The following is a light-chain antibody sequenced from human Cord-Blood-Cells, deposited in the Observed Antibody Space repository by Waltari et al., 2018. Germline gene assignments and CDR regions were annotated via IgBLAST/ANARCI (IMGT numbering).Light chain of an antibody. V-gene: IGLV2-14*01. CDR2: DVS. J-gene: IGLJ3*02. Sequence: QSALTQPASVSGSPGQSITISCTGTSSEVGGYNYVSWYHPHPGKAPKLMIYDVSKRPSGVSNRFSGSKSGNTASLTISGLQAEDEADYYCSSYTSSSTLVFGGGTKLTVL. CDR1: SSEVGGYNY. CDR3: SSYTSSSTLV.